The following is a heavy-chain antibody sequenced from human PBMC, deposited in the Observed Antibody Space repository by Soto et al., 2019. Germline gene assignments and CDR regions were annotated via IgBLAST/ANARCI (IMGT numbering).Heavy chain of an antibody. CDR3: AKGTRPLDAFDI. Sequence: QVQLVESGGGVVQPGRSLRLSCAASGFTFSSYGMHWVRQAPGKGREWVAVISYDGSNKYYADSVKGRFTISRDNSKNTLYLQMNSLRAEDTAVYYCAKGTRPLDAFDIWGQGTMVTVSS. D-gene: IGHD4-17*01. CDR1: GFTFSSYG. V-gene: IGHV3-30*18. CDR2: ISYDGSNK. J-gene: IGHJ3*02.